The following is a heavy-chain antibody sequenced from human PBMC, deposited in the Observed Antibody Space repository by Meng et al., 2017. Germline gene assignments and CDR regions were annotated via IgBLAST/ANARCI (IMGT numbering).Heavy chain of an antibody. CDR1: GYTFTSYY. CDR3: ARAFSVAAAGTLGY. J-gene: IGHJ4*02. V-gene: IGHV1-46*01. CDR2: INPSGGST. Sequence: ASVKVCKASGYTFTSYYMHWVRQAPGQGLEWMGIINPSGGSTSYAQKFQGRVTMTRDTSTSTVYMELSSLRSEDTAVYYCARAFSVAAAGTLGYWGQGTLVTVSS. D-gene: IGHD6-13*01.